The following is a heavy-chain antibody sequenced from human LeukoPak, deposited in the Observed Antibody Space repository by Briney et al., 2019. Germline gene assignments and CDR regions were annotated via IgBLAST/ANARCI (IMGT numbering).Heavy chain of an antibody. J-gene: IGHJ5*02. CDR1: GGSISSGDYY. CDR3: ARDLLTIFGVDPFDP. CDR2: IYYSGST. Sequence: PSQTLSLTCTVSGGSISSGDYYWSWIRQPPGKDQKWIGYIYYSGSTYYNPSLKSRVTISVDTSKNQFSLKLSSVTAADTAVYYCARDLLTIFGVDPFDPWGQGTLVTVSS. V-gene: IGHV4-30-4*08. D-gene: IGHD3-3*01.